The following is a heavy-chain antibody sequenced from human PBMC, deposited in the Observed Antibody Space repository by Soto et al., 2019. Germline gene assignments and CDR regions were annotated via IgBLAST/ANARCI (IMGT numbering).Heavy chain of an antibody. J-gene: IGHJ3*02. CDR2: ISSSSSYI. CDR1: GFTFSSYS. V-gene: IGHV3-21*01. D-gene: IGHD4-17*01. Sequence: GGSLRLSCAASGFTFSSYSMNWVRQAPGKGLEWVSSISSSSSYIYYADSVKGRFTISRDNAKNSLYLQMNSLRAEDTAVYYCARVRDYGDSPAPVGDSAFDIWGQGTMVTVSS. CDR3: ARVRDYGDSPAPVGDSAFDI.